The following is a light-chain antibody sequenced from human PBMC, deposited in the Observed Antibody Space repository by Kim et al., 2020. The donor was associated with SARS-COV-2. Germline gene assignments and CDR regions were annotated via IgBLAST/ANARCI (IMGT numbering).Light chain of an antibody. CDR2: DAS. V-gene: IGKV1-33*01. CDR3: QQYDNPPFT. CDR1: LDIRNY. J-gene: IGKJ2*01. Sequence: FSSLGDRVTITCQASLDIRNYLNWYQQKPRQAPKLLIYDASNLEAGVPSRFSGSGAGSHFTFTISSLQPEDIATYYCQQYDNPPFTFGQGTKLEI.